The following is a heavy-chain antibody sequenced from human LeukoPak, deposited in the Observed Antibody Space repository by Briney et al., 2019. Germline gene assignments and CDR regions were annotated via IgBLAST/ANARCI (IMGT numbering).Heavy chain of an antibody. CDR3: ARGRDGYKGYYFDY. CDR2: ISAYNGNT. D-gene: IGHD5-24*01. CDR1: GGTFSNFA. V-gene: IGHV1-18*04. Sequence: GASVKVSCKTSGGTFSNFAIVWVRQAPGQGLEWMGWISAYNGNTNYAQKLQGRVTMTTDTSTSTAYMELRSLRSDDTAVYYCARGRDGYKGYYFDYWGQGTLVTVSS. J-gene: IGHJ4*02.